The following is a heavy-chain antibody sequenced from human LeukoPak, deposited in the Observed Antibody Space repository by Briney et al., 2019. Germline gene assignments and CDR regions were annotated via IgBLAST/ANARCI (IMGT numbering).Heavy chain of an antibody. V-gene: IGHV6-1*01. CDR2: TYYRSKWYN. CDR1: GDSVSSNSAA. J-gene: IGHJ4*02. D-gene: IGHD2-15*01. Sequence: SQTLSLTCAISGDSVSSNSAAWNWIRQSPSRGLEWLGRTYYRSKWYNDYAVSVKSRITINPDTSKNQFSLQLNSVTLEDTAVYYCARGSPATATSDYFDYWDQGTLVSVFS. CDR3: ARGSPATATSDYFDY.